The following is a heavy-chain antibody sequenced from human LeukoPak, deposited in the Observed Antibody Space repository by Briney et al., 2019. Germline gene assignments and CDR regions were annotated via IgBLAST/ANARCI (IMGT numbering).Heavy chain of an antibody. D-gene: IGHD3-10*01. J-gene: IGHJ4*02. CDR1: GYTFTDYY. V-gene: IGHV1-46*01. CDR2: IIPSDGST. CDR3: ARGKVVTMVRGVIITYFDY. Sequence: GASVKVSCKASGYTFTDYYMHWVRQAPGQGLEWMGIIIPSDGSTSYAQKFQGRVTMTRDTSTSTVYMELSSLRSEDTAVYYCARGKVVTMVRGVIITYFDYWGQGTLVTVSS.